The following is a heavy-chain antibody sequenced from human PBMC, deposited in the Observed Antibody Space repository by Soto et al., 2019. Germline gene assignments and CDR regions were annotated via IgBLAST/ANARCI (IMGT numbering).Heavy chain of an antibody. CDR2: IYYSGST. D-gene: IGHD3-22*01. CDR1: GGSISSYY. Sequence: SETLSLTCTVSGGSISSYYWSWIRQPPGKGLEWIGYIYYSGSTNYNPSPKSRVTISVDTSKNQFSLKLSSVTAADTAVYYCARAPDYYDSSGYPFDFWGQGTLVTVSS. J-gene: IGHJ4*02. CDR3: ARAPDYYDSSGYPFDF. V-gene: IGHV4-59*08.